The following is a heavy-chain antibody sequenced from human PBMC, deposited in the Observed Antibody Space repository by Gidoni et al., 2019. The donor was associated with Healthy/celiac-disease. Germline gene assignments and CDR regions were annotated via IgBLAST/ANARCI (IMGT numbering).Heavy chain of an antibody. D-gene: IGHD5-18*01. CDR3: AACGYSYGRFDY. J-gene: IGHJ4*02. V-gene: IGHV1-69*02. Sequence: QVQLVQSGAEVKKPGSSVKVSCKASGGTFSSYTISWVRQAPGQGLEWMGRIIPILGIANYAQKFQGRVTITADKSTSTAYMELSSLRSEDTAVYYCAACGYSYGRFDYWGQGTLVTVSS. CDR2: IIPILGIA. CDR1: GGTFSSYT.